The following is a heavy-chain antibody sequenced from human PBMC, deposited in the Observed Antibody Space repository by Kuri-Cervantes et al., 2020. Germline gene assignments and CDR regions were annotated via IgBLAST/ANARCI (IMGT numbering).Heavy chain of an antibody. CDR3: ARDGTYYDFWSGYYSHYYYGMDV. J-gene: IGHJ6*02. D-gene: IGHD3-3*01. CDR1: GLTFSNIA. Sequence: GESLKISCAASGLTFSNIAMSWVRQAPGKGLEWVSHISGSGGSTYYADSVKGRFTISRENAKNSLYLQMNSLRAGDTAVYYCARDGTYYDFWSGYYSHYYYGMDVWGQGTTVTVSS. CDR2: ISGSGGST. V-gene: IGHV3-23*01.